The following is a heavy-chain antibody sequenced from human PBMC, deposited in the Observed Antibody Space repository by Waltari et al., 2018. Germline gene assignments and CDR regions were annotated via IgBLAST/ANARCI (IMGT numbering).Heavy chain of an antibody. CDR2: IYPGYSAT. CDR3: ARHMGSSGPNTAFDI. D-gene: IGHD3-22*01. J-gene: IGHJ3*02. V-gene: IGHV5-51*01. Sequence: EVQLVQSGAEVKKPGESMKISCKGSGYSLPNYWIGWVRQMPGKGLAWMGIIYPGYSATIYSPFFQGQVTISVDKSISTAYLQWRTLKASDTAMYYCARHMGSSGPNTAFDIWGQGTMITVSP. CDR1: GYSLPNYW.